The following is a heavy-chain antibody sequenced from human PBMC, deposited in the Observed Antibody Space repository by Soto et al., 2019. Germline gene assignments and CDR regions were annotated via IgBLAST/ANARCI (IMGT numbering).Heavy chain of an antibody. J-gene: IGHJ6*02. D-gene: IGHD3-3*01. Sequence: PGGSLRLSCAASGFTFSSYAMRWGRQAPGKGLEWVAVISYDGSNKYYADSVKGRFTISRDNSKNTLYLQMNSLRAEHTAVYYCARDGNYDFWSGYTRGRYGMDVWGQGTTVTVSS. CDR1: GFTFSSYA. V-gene: IGHV3-30-3*01. CDR2: ISYDGSNK. CDR3: ARDGNYDFWSGYTRGRYGMDV.